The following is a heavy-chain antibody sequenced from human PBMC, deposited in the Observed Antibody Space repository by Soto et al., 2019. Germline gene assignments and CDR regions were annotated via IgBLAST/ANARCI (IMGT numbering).Heavy chain of an antibody. D-gene: IGHD2-15*01. CDR3: ARDLEVVAANDYYYYGMDV. CDR2: IFYSGST. V-gene: IGHV4-39*07. J-gene: IGHJ6*02. CDR1: GGSISSSSYY. Sequence: SETLSLTCTVSGGSISSSSYYWGWVRQPPGKGLEWIGSIFYSGSTYYNPSLTSRVTISVDTSKNQFSLKLSSVTAADTAVYYCARDLEVVAANDYYYYGMDVWGQGTTVTVSS.